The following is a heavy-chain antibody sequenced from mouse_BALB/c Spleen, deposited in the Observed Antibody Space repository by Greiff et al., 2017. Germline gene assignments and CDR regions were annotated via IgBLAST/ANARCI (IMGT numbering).Heavy chain of an antibody. CDR1: GYSFTSYW. J-gene: IGHJ1*01. CDR3: ARGWTLVWSLYWYFDV. CDR2: IDPSDSET. V-gene: IGHV1S126*01. D-gene: IGHD2-10*02. Sequence: VQLQQSGPQLVRPGASVKISCKASGYSFTSYWMHWVKQRPGQGLEWIGMIDPSDSETRLNQKFKDKATLTVDKSSSTAYMQLSSPTSEDSAVYDCARGWTLVWSLYWYFDVWGAGTTVTVSS.